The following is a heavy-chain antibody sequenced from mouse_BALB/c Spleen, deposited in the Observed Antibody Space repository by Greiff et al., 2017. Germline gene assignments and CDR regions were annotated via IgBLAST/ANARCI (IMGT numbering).Heavy chain of an antibody. CDR3: TITTAAWFAY. D-gene: IGHD1-2*01. Sequence: QVQLKQPGAELVKPGASVKMSCKASGYTFTSYWMHWVKQRPGQGLEWIGVIDPSDSYTSYNQKFKGKATLTVDTSSSTAYMQLSSLTSEDSAVYYCTITTAAWFAYWGQGTLVTVSA. V-gene: IGHV1S127*01. CDR2: IDPSDSYT. CDR1: GYTFTSYW. J-gene: IGHJ3*01.